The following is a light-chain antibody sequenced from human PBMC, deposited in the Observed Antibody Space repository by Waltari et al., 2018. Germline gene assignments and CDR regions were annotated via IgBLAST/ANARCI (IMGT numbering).Light chain of an antibody. Sequence: SYELTQPPSVSVAPGQTARISCEGNNIGRKSTPWYKQKPGQAPVQVVFHDTERPSGIPERFSGSKSGNTATLTITRIEAGDEADYYCQVFDSPTDHQVFGGGTKVTVL. J-gene: IGLJ3*02. CDR3: QVFDSPTDHQV. CDR2: HDT. CDR1: NIGRKS. V-gene: IGLV3-21*02.